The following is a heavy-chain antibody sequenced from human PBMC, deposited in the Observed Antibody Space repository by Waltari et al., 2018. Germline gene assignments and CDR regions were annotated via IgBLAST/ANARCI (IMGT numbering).Heavy chain of an antibody. D-gene: IGHD2-2*01. CDR1: GFTFSSYS. CDR3: ASFAVPAAPQGWFDP. Sequence: EVQLVESGGGLVKPGGSLRLSCAASGFTFSSYSMNWVRQAPGKGLEWVSSISSSSSYIYYADSVKGRFTISRDNAKNSLYLQMNSLRAEDTAVYYCASFAVPAAPQGWFDPWGQGTLVTVSS. CDR2: ISSSSSYI. V-gene: IGHV3-21*01. J-gene: IGHJ5*02.